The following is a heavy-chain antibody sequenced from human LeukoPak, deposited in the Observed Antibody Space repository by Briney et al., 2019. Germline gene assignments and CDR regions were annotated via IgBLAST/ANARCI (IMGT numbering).Heavy chain of an antibody. J-gene: IGHJ4*02. CDR3: ATTPRNSDYDYYYDSSGYTDDY. CDR2: ISYDGSNK. V-gene: IGHV3-30-3*01. Sequence: GRSLRLSCAASGFTFSSYAMHWVRQAPGKGLEWVAVISYDGSNKYYADSVKGRFTISRDNSKNTLYLQMNSLRAEDTAVYYCATTPRNSDYDYYYDSSGYTDDYWGQGTLVTVSS. CDR1: GFTFSSYA. D-gene: IGHD3-22*01.